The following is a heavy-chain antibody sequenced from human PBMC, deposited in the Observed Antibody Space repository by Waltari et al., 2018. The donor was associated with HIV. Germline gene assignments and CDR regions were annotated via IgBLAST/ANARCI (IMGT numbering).Heavy chain of an antibody. Sequence: QVQLQESGPGLVKPSETLSLPCAVSGYSISSGYYWGWLRQPPGKGLEWIGSFWRTGSTYYNPSLKSRVTISGDTSKNQFSLNLTSVTAADTAVYFCARLPYSTSRFDYWGQGTLVTVSS. CDR2: FWRTGST. CDR3: ARLPYSTSRFDY. V-gene: IGHV4-38-2*01. D-gene: IGHD6-6*01. J-gene: IGHJ4*02. CDR1: GYSISSGYY.